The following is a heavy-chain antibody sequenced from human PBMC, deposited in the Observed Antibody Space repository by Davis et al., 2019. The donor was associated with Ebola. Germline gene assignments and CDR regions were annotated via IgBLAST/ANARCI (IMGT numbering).Heavy chain of an antibody. Sequence: PGGSLRLSCAASGSSFHTYTINWVRQAPGRGLEWLAVISTDGSTTFYADSVKGRFTISRDNSKNTLSLQMNSLDTEDTAVYYCAGAVAGTEDFQYWGQGTLVTVSS. V-gene: IGHV3-30*04. CDR3: AGAVAGTEDFQY. CDR2: ISTDGSTT. J-gene: IGHJ4*02. CDR1: GSSFHTYT. D-gene: IGHD6-19*01.